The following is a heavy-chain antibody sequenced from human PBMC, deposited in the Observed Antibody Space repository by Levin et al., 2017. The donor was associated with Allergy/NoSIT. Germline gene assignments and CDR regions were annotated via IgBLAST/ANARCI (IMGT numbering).Heavy chain of an antibody. Sequence: ASVKVSCKVSGYSLSDFSMHWVRQAPGKGLEWMGGFDPEDGETIYAQKFQGRVTMTEDTSTDTAYMELSSLRSEDTALYYCATNPTCGFVRFDYWGQGTLVTVSS. CDR1: GYSLSDFS. V-gene: IGHV1-24*01. CDR2: FDPEDGET. CDR3: ATNPTCGFVRFDY. D-gene: IGHD3-10*02. J-gene: IGHJ4*02.